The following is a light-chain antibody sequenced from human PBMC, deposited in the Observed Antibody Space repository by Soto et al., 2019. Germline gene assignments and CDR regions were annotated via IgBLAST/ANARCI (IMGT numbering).Light chain of an antibody. J-gene: IGLJ3*02. CDR1: NIGSKD. CDR2: YDS. CDR3: QVWDSSIHHRGV. Sequence: SYELTQPPSVSVAPGKTARIPCGGNNIGSKDVHWYQQKPGQAPVLVIYYDSDRPSGIPERFSGSNSGNTATLTISRVEAGDEADYYCQVWDSSIHHRGVFGGGTKLTVL. V-gene: IGLV3-21*04.